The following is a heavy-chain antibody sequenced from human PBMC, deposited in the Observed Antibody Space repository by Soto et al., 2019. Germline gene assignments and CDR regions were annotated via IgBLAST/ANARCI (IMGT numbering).Heavy chain of an antibody. Sequence: PGGSLRLSCAASGFTFSSYEMNWVRQAPGKGLEWVSYISSSGSTIYYADSVKGRFTISRDNAKNSLYLQMNSLRAEDTAVYYCVTKSSSTLLDGMDVWGQGTTVTVSS. J-gene: IGHJ6*02. D-gene: IGHD6-13*01. CDR3: VTKSSSTLLDGMDV. CDR1: GFTFSSYE. CDR2: ISSSGSTI. V-gene: IGHV3-48*03.